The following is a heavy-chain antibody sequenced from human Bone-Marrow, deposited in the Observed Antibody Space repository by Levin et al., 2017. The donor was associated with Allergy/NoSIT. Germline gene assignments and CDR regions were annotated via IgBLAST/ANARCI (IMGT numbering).Heavy chain of an antibody. CDR3: ARRQDCSSGTCYYYYYYMDV. Sequence: SETLFLTCTVSGGSISTPSYDWGWIRQPPGKGLEWIGSIYYSGTTYYNPFLKSRVTISADTSKNQFSLKLSSVTAADTAVYYCARRQDCSSGTCYYYYYYMDVWGNGTKVTVSS. J-gene: IGHJ6*03. CDR1: GGSISTPSYD. CDR2: IYYSGTT. V-gene: IGHV4-39*01. D-gene: IGHD2-2*01.